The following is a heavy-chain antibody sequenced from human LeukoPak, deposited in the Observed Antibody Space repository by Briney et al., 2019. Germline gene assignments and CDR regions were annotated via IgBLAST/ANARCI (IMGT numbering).Heavy chain of an antibody. CDR3: AKDLFRYYDFWSGYYIDY. D-gene: IGHD3-3*01. CDR1: GFTFSSYG. V-gene: IGHV3-30*02. CDR2: IRYDGSNK. J-gene: IGHJ4*02. Sequence: GGSLRLSCAASGFTFSSYGMHWARQAPGKGLEWVAFIRYDGSNKYYADSVKGRFTISRDNSKNTLYLQMNSLRAEDTAVYYCAKDLFRYYDFWSGYYIDYWGQGTLVTVSS.